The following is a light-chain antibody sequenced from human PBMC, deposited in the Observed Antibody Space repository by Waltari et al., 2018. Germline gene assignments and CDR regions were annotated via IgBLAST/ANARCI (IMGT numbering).Light chain of an antibody. CDR3: SSYTTTNTPHYV. CDR2: DVY. CDR1: SSDIGGYHY. V-gene: IGLV2-14*03. Sequence: QSALTPPASVSGSPGQSITLPCTGSSSDIGGYHYVSWHQQHPGKAPKLIIYDVYNRPSGVSSRFSGSKSGTTASLTISGLQAEDEADYYCSSYTTTNTPHYVFGSGTRVTVL. J-gene: IGLJ1*01.